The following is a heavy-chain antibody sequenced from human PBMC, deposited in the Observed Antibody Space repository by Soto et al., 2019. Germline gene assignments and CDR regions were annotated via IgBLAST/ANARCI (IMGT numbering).Heavy chain of an antibody. D-gene: IGHD1-20*01. J-gene: IGHJ6*02. CDR1: GGSVSSGSYY. V-gene: IGHV4-61*01. CDR3: ARDNFDGMDV. CDR2: IYYTGST. Sequence: QVQLQESGPGLVKPSETLSLTCTVSGGSVSSGSYYWSWIRQPPGKGLEWLGYIYYTGSTNYNPSLNSRVTISVDTSKNQFSLKLSSVTAADTAVYYCARDNFDGMDVWGQGTTVTVSS.